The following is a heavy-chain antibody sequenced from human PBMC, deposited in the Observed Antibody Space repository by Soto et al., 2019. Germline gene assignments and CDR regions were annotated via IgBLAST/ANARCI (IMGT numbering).Heavy chain of an antibody. V-gene: IGHV4-31*03. CDR2: IYYSGST. CDR1: GGSISSGGYY. J-gene: IGHJ5*02. CDR3: ARDISGAMTTVTSNWFDP. D-gene: IGHD4-17*01. Sequence: TLSLTCTVSGGSISSGGYYWSWIRQHPGKGLEWIGYIYYSGSTYYNPSLKSRVTISVDTSKNQFSLKLSSVTAADTAVYYCARDISGAMTTVTSNWFDPWGQGTLVTVSS.